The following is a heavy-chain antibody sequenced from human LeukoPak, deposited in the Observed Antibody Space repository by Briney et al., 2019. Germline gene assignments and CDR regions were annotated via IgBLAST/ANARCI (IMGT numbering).Heavy chain of an antibody. CDR1: GFTFSGYW. J-gene: IGHJ3*02. Sequence: GGSLRLSCAASGFTFSGYWMSWVRRAPGKGLEWVTNMNEDGSRRFYLDSVRGRFTISRDNAENSLYLQMNNLRAEDTAIYYCARERPAAASAFDIWGLGTKVTVSS. D-gene: IGHD6-13*01. CDR2: MNEDGSRR. V-gene: IGHV3-7*03. CDR3: ARERPAAASAFDI.